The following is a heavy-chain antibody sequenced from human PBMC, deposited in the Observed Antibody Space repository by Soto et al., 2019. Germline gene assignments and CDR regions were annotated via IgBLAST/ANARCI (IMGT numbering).Heavy chain of an antibody. CDR2: ISAYNGNT. J-gene: IGHJ3*02. D-gene: IGHD5-12*01. Sequence: ASVKVSCKASGYTFTSYGISWLQQAPGQGLEWMGWISAYNGNTNYAQKLQGRVTMTTDTSTSTAYMELRSLRSDDTAVYYCARRDSWHDAFDIWGQGTMVTVSS. CDR3: ARRDSWHDAFDI. CDR1: GYTFTSYG. V-gene: IGHV1-18*01.